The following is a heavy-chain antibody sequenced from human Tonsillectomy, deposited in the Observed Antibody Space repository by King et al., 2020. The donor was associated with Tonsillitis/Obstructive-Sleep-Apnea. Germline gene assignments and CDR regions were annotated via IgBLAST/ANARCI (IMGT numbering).Heavy chain of an antibody. CDR2: ISGSGGTT. CDR3: AKWGGEGYGSTSDYYYYGMDV. V-gene: IGHV3-23*04. D-gene: IGHD3-10*01. J-gene: IGHJ6*02. Sequence: EVQLVQSGGGLVQPGGSLRLSCAASGFIFSSYAMIWVRQAPGKGLEWVSVISGSGGTTYYADSVKGRFTISRDNSKNTLYLQMNSLRAEDTAVYYCAKWGGEGYGSTSDYYYYGMDVWGQGTTVTVSS. CDR1: GFIFSSYA.